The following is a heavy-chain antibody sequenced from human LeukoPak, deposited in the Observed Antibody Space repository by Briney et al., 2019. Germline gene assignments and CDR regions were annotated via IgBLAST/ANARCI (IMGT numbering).Heavy chain of an antibody. J-gene: IGHJ5*02. Sequence: SSVKVSCKASGYTFPSYDINWVRQATGQGLAWVGWMNLSSGNTGFAQKFQGRVTMTRDTSISTAYMELSSLRSEDTAVYYCARSRGRLGWFDPWGQGTLVTVSS. V-gene: IGHV1-8*01. CDR2: MNLSSGNT. D-gene: IGHD3-10*01. CDR3: ARSRGRLGWFDP. CDR1: GYTFPSYD.